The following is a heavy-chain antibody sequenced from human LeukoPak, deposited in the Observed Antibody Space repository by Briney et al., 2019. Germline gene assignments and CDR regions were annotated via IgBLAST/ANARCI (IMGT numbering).Heavy chain of an antibody. V-gene: IGHV1-2*04. CDR3: ARVGYSHRANDPLDI. D-gene: IGHD5-24*01. J-gene: IGHJ3*02. CDR2: INPNNGDT. Sequence: ASVMVSSKASAYTFTNYYMHWVRHAPGQELEWMGWINPNNGDTDDAQRCQGWVTMTRDTSITTAYMEVSRLKSDDTAVYFCARVGYSHRANDPLDIWGQGTMVTVSS. CDR1: AYTFTNYY.